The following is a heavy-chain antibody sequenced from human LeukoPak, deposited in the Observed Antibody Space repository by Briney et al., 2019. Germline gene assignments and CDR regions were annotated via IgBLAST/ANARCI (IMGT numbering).Heavy chain of an antibody. V-gene: IGHV5-51*01. D-gene: IGHD3-10*01. CDR3: ARGRGSHFFDD. J-gene: IGHJ4*02. CDR2: ICPGDSAT. CDR1: GYSFTSYW. Sequence: GESLKISCKGCGYSFTSYWIGWGRAMPGKGLEWMGIICPGDSATSYSPSFQGQVTISADKSNSTAYLQWSSLKASDTAMYYCARGRGSHFFDDWGQGTLVTVSS.